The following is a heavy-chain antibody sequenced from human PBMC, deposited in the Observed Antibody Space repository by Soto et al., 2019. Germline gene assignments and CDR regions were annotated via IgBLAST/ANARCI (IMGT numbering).Heavy chain of an antibody. CDR3: AREAVAGTPRGLRSNYFDY. D-gene: IGHD6-19*01. CDR1: GGSFSGYY. Sequence: QVQLQQWCAGLLKPSETLSLTCAVYGGSFSGYYWSWIRQPPGKGLEWLGEINHSGSTNYNPSLKSRVTISVDTSKNQFSLKLSSVTAADTAVYYCAREAVAGTPRGLRSNYFDYWGQGTLVTVSS. V-gene: IGHV4-34*01. CDR2: INHSGST. J-gene: IGHJ4*02.